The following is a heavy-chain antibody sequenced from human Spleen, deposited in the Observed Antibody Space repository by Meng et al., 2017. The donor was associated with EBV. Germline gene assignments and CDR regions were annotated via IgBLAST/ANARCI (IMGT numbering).Heavy chain of an antibody. CDR2: FDPEEGET. J-gene: IGHJ4*02. V-gene: IGHV1-24*01. CDR1: RHILTELS. D-gene: IGHD3-16*01. CDR3: ATYLGGADDS. Sequence: VKSVAEVKKPGASMNVSCKVSRHILTELSRNWVRQAPGKGLEWMGGFDPEEGETIYAQKFQGRVTMTEDTSRDTAYMELISLRSEDTAVYYCATYLGGADDSWGRGTLVTVSS.